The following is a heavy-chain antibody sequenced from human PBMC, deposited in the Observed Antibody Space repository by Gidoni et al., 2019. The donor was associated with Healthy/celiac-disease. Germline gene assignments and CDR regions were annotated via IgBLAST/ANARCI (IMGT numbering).Heavy chain of an antibody. CDR1: GGSISSGDYY. D-gene: IGHD3-10*01. J-gene: IGHJ6*02. CDR3: ARGAVREILMLGYYYYGMDV. Sequence: QVQLQESGPGLVKPSQTLSLTCTVSGGSISSGDYYWSWIRQPPGKGLEWIGYIYYSGSTYYNPSLKSRVTISVDTSKNQFSLKLSSVTAADTAVYYCARGAVREILMLGYYYYGMDVWGQGTTVTVSS. V-gene: IGHV4-30-4*01. CDR2: IYYSGST.